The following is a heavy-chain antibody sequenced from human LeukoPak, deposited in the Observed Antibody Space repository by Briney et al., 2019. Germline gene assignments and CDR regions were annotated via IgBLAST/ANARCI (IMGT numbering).Heavy chain of an antibody. CDR3: AKDHKRYFDGQYDH. V-gene: IGHV3-23*01. J-gene: IGHJ4*02. D-gene: IGHD3-9*01. CDR1: GFTFSSSA. CDR2: ISGSGGST. Sequence: PGGSLRLSCAASGFTFSSSAMSWVRQAPGKGLEWVSAISGSGGSTYYTDSVKGRFTISRDNSKNTLYLQMNSLRAEDTAVYYCAKDHKRYFDGQYDHWGQGALVTVSS.